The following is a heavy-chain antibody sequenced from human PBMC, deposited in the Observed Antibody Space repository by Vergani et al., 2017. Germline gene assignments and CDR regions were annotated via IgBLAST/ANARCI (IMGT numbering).Heavy chain of an antibody. J-gene: IGHJ6*02. V-gene: IGHV3-7*03. CDR2: ISPDGSAT. D-gene: IGHD3-3*01. CDR1: GFSLSRFW. Sequence: EVQLVESGGGLVQPGGSLRLSCAASGFSLSRFWMSWVRQAPEKGLEWVAHISPDGSATSYVDSVKGRFTISRDNTKNSLSLQMSGLRSEDTAVYYCASRDMTIFGVVIIRGYYYYGMDVWGQGTTVTVSS. CDR3: ASRDMTIFGVVIIRGYYYYGMDV.